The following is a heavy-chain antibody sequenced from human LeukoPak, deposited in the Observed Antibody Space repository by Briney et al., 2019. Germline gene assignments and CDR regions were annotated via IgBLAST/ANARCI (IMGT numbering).Heavy chain of an antibody. V-gene: IGHV4-61*02. J-gene: IGHJ6*03. CDR1: GGSISSGSYY. Sequence: SQTLSLTCTVSGGSISSGSYYRSWIRQPAGKGLEWIGRIYTSGSTNYNPSLKSRVTISVDTSKNQFSLKLSSVTAADTAVYYCARIPSYYYYMDVWGKGTTVTVSS. CDR2: IYTSGST. CDR3: ARIPSYYYYMDV.